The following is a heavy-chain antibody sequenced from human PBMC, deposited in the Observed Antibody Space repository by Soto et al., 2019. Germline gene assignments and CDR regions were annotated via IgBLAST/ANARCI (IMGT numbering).Heavy chain of an antibody. D-gene: IGHD4-17*01. CDR1: GFSLSTSRVG. CDR3: AHYRLFGYYMYYGDS. J-gene: IGHJ4*02. V-gene: IGHV2-5*02. Sequence: QITLKESGPTLVKPTQTLTLTCTFSGFSLSTSRVGVGWIRQPPGNALEWLALIYWDDDKRYSPPLKTRITITKDTSKNLVVLTMTNMDPVDTATYSCAHYRLFGYYMYYGDSWGQGTLVTVSS. CDR2: IYWDDDK.